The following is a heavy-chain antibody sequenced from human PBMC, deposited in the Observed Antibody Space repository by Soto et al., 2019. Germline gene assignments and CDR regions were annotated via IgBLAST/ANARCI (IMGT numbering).Heavy chain of an antibody. CDR3: AKDLSITMIVVVINDAFDI. V-gene: IGHV3-23*01. CDR2: ISGSGGST. CDR1: GFTFSSYA. J-gene: IGHJ3*02. D-gene: IGHD3-22*01. Sequence: PGGSLRLSCAASGFTFSSYAMSWVRQAPGKGLEWVSAISGSGGSTYYADSVKGRFTISRDNSKNTLYLQMNSLRAEDTAVYHCAKDLSITMIVVVINDAFDIWGQGTMVTVS.